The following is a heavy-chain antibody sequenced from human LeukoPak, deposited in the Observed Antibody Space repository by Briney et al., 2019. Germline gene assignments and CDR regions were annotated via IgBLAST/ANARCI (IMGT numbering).Heavy chain of an antibody. CDR2: ISWNSGSI. CDR1: GFTFDDYA. CDR3: AKDKDDILTGYLVY. J-gene: IGHJ4*02. Sequence: GGSLRLSCAASGFTFDDYAMHWVRQAPGKGLEWVSGISWNSGSIGYADSVKGRFTISRDNAKNSLYLQKSSLRAEDTPLYYCAKDKDDILTGYLVYWGQGTLVTVSS. D-gene: IGHD3-9*01. V-gene: IGHV3-9*01.